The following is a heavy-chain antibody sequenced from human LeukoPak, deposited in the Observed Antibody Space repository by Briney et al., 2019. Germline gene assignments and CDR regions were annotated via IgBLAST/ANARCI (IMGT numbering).Heavy chain of an antibody. CDR1: GYTFTGYY. CDR3: ARAYDFWSGPYYYYMDV. D-gene: IGHD3-3*01. V-gene: IGHV1-2*02. CDR2: INPNSGGT. J-gene: IGHJ6*03. Sequence: ASVKVSCKASGYTFTGYYMHWVRQAPGQGLEWMGWINPNSGGTNYAQKLQGRVTMTTDISTSTAYMELRSLRSDDTAVYYCARAYDFWSGPYYYYMDVWGKGTTVTVSS.